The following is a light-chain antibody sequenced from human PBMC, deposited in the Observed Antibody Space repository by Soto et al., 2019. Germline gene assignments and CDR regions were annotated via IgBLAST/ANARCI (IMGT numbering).Light chain of an antibody. Sequence: EIVMTQSPATLSVSPGERATLFCRASQSISSSLAWYQQKPGQAPRLLIYGAFTRATGIPARFSGSGSGTEFTLTISILQSEDFAVYYCQQFNNRPPTFGQGTKVDIK. CDR3: QQFNNRPPT. CDR2: GAF. J-gene: IGKJ1*01. CDR1: QSISSS. V-gene: IGKV3-15*01.